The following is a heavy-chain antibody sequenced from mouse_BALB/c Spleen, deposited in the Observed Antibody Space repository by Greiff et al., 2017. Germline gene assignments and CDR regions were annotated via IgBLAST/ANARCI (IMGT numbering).Heavy chain of an antibody. D-gene: IGHD1-1*01. Sequence: DVKLVESGGGLVKPGGSLKLSCAASGFTFRSYAMSWVRQTPEKRLEWVASISSGGSTYYPDSVKGRFTISRDNARNILYLQMSSLRSEDTAMYYCARGGYGSGYFDVWGAGTTVTVSA. J-gene: IGHJ1*01. CDR2: ISSGGST. CDR3: ARGGYGSGYFDV. V-gene: IGHV5-6-5*01. CDR1: GFTFRSYA.